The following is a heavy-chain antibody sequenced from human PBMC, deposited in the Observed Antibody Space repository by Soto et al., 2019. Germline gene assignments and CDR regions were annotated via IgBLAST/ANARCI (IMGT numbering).Heavy chain of an antibody. CDR1: GGSISSGGYY. CDR3: ARDKSDFWSGYPYYYYGMDV. CDR2: IYYSGST. D-gene: IGHD3-3*01. V-gene: IGHV4-31*03. J-gene: IGHJ6*02. Sequence: SETLSLTCTVSGGSISSGGYYWSWIRQHPGKGLEWIGYIYYSGSTYYNPSLKSRVTISVDTSKNQFSLKLSSVTAADTAVYYCARDKSDFWSGYPYYYYGMDVWGQGTTVTVSS.